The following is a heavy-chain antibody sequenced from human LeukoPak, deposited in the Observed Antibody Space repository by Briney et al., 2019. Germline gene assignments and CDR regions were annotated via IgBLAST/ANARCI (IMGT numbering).Heavy chain of an antibody. CDR2: INPNSGGT. CDR1: GYTFTSYG. J-gene: IGHJ4*02. Sequence: ASVKVSCKASGYTFTSYGISWVRQAPGQGLEWMGWINPNSGGTNYAQKFQGRVTMTRDTSISTAYMELSRLRSDDTAVYYCARAGERWSYPPGYWGQGTLVTVSS. CDR3: ARAGERWSYPPGY. V-gene: IGHV1-2*02. D-gene: IGHD4-23*01.